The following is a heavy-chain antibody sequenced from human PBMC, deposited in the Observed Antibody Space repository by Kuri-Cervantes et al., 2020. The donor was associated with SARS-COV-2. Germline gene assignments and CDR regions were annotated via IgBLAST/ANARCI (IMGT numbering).Heavy chain of an antibody. V-gene: IGHV3-30*02. D-gene: IGHD6-6*01. J-gene: IGHJ4*02. CDR1: GFTFSSYG. Sequence: GESLKISCAASGFTFSSYGMHWVRQAPGKGLEWVAFIRYDGSNKYYADSVKGRFTISRDNSKNTLYVQMSSLRAEDTAVYYCAKSSSSDRGFDCWGQGTLVTVSS. CDR3: AKSSSSDRGFDC. CDR2: IRYDGSNK.